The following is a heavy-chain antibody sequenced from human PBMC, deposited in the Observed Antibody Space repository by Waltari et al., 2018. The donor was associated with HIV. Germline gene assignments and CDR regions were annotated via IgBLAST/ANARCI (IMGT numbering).Heavy chain of an antibody. CDR2: INSDGGRP. CDR3: ARDSPGDYYDSSGYYDY. V-gene: IGHV3-74*01. J-gene: IGHJ4*02. Sequence: EVQLVESGGGLVQPGGSLRLSCAASGFTFSSYWMHWVRQSPAKGLVWFSRINSDGGRPSYADFVKGRFTISRDNAKNTLYLKMNSLRAEDTAVYYCARDSPGDYYDSSGYYDYWGQGTLVTVSS. D-gene: IGHD3-22*01. CDR1: GFTFSSYW.